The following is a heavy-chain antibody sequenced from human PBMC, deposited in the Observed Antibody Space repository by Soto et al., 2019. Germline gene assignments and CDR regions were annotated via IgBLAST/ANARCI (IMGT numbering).Heavy chain of an antibody. J-gene: IGHJ6*02. Sequence: PGGSLRLSCAASGFTVSSNYMSWVRQAPGKGLEWVSVIYSGGSTYYADSVRGRFTISRDNSKNTLYLQMNSLRAEDTAVYYCAWTQLGYCSGGSCPYGMDVWGQGTTVTVSS. CDR3: AWTQLGYCSGGSCPYGMDV. CDR1: GFTVSSNY. D-gene: IGHD2-15*01. V-gene: IGHV3-53*01. CDR2: IYSGGST.